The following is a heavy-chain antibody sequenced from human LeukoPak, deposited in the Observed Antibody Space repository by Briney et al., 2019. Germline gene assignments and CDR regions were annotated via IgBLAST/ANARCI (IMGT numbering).Heavy chain of an antibody. CDR3: ARCITVFGVVIPEYYYYYMDV. V-gene: IGHV3-23*01. Sequence: GGSLRLSCAASGFTFSNYAMNWVRQAPGKGLEWVSSISNSDATTYYADSVRGRSTISRDNSKNTLYLQMNSLRVEDTAVYYCARCITVFGVVIPEYYYYYMDVWGKGATVTVSS. J-gene: IGHJ6*03. D-gene: IGHD3-3*01. CDR1: GFTFSNYA. CDR2: ISNSDATT.